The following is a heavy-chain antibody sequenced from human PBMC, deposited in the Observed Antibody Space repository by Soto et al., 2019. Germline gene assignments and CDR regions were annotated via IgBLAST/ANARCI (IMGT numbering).Heavy chain of an antibody. D-gene: IGHD3-16*01. J-gene: IGHJ4*02. CDR3: AKDGNWLDVYYDV. CDR1: GIEFSNYA. V-gene: IGHV3-23*01. Sequence: GGSLRLSCVGSGIEFSNYAMSWVRQAPGKGLEWLSIVSASGRSRYHADSVKGRFTISRDNSKNTLYLHMTNLRAEDTAVYYCAKDGNWLDVYYDVWGQGTPVTVSS. CDR2: VSASGRSR.